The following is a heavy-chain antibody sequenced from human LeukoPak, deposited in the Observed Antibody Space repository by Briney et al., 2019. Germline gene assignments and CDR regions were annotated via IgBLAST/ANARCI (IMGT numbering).Heavy chain of an antibody. CDR3: AKDGCSSTSCYHYYYYYMDV. J-gene: IGHJ6*03. V-gene: IGHV3-23*01. CDR1: GFTFSSYA. Sequence: GGSLRLSCAASGFTFSSYAMSWVRQAPGKGLEWVSSISSSSSYIYYADSVKGRFTISRDNSKNTLYLQMNSLRAEDTAVYYCAKDGCSSTSCYHYYYYYMDVWGEGTTVTVSS. D-gene: IGHD2-2*01. CDR2: ISSSSSYI.